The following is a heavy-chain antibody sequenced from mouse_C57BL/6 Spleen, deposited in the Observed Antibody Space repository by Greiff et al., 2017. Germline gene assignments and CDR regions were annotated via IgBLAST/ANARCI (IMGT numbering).Heavy chain of an antibody. CDR2: ILPGGGST. V-gene: IGHV1-9*01. CDR3: ASSAYCYGSSSRDY. Sequence: VQLQQSGAELMKPGASVKLSCKATGYTFTGYWIEWVKQRPGHGLEWIGEILPGGGSTNYNEKFKGKATFTADTSSNTAYMQLSSLTPEDSAIYSCASSAYCYGSSSRDYWGQGTTLTVSS. D-gene: IGHD1-1*01. CDR1: GYTFTGYW. J-gene: IGHJ2*01.